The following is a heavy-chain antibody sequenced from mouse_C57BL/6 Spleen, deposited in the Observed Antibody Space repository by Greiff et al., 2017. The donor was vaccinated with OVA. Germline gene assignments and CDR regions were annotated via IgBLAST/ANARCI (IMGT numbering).Heavy chain of an antibody. CDR3: ASWDGYYAMDY. CDR2: IWSGGST. CDR1: GFSLTSYG. Sequence: QVQLQQSGPGLVQPSQSLSITCTVSGFSLTSYGVHWVRQSPGKGLEWLGVIWSGGSTDYNAAFISRLSISKDNSKSQVFFKMNSLQADDTAIYYCASWDGYYAMDYWGQGTSVTVSS. J-gene: IGHJ4*01. D-gene: IGHD2-3*01. V-gene: IGHV2-2*01.